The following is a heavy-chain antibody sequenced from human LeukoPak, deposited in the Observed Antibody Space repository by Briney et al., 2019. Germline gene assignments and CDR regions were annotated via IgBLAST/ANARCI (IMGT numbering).Heavy chain of an antibody. J-gene: IGHJ3*02. V-gene: IGHV4-38-2*02. CDR2: ISNSGST. CDR1: GYSINSAYY. CDR3: ARFRTPDEAFDI. Sequence: PSETLSLTCTVSGYSINSAYYWGWIRQPPGKGLEWIGSISNSGSTYYNPSLKSRVTISVGTSNNQFSLKLNSVTAADTAVYYCARFRTPDEAFDIWGQGTVVTVSS. D-gene: IGHD1/OR15-1a*01.